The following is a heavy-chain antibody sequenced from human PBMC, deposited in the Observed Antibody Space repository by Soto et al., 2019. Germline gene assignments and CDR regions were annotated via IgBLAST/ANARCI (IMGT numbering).Heavy chain of an antibody. Sequence: QLQLQESGSGLVKPSQTLSLTCAVSGGSISSGGYSWSWIRQPPGKGLEWIGYIYHSGSTYYNPSLKSRVTISVDRSKNQFSPKLSSVTAADTAVYYCARATGYYDILTGYSPYNWFDPWGQGTLVTVSS. V-gene: IGHV4-30-2*01. CDR1: GGSISSGGYS. CDR3: ARATGYYDILTGYSPYNWFDP. D-gene: IGHD3-9*01. CDR2: IYHSGST. J-gene: IGHJ5*02.